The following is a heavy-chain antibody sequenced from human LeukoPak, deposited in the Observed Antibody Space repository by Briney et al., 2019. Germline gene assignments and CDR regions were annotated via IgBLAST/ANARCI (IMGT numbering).Heavy chain of an antibody. V-gene: IGHV4-39*07. J-gene: IGHJ4*02. D-gene: IGHD5/OR15-5a*01. CDR1: GGSISSGGYY. Sequence: PSETLSLTCTVSGGSISSGGYYWGWIRQPPGKGLEWIGSIYYSGSTYYNPSLKSRVTISVDTSKNQFSLKLSSVTAADTALYYCARQNSQGGVSTTRLDYWGQGTLVTVSS. CDR3: ARQNSQGGVSTTRLDY. CDR2: IYYSGST.